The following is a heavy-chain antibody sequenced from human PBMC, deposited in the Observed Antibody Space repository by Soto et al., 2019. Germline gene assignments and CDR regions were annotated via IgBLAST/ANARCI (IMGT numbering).Heavy chain of an antibody. V-gene: IGHV2-5*02. CDR2: IYWDDDK. Sequence: QITLKESGPTLVKPTQTLTLTCTFSGFSLSTSGVGVGWIRQPPGKALEWLALIYWDDDKRYSPSLKSRLTITQDTTKNQVVLTMTNMDPVDTATYYGAHRKTASSSWLGYNWFDPWGQGTLVTVSS. CDR3: AHRKTASSSWLGYNWFDP. CDR1: GFSLSTSGVG. D-gene: IGHD6-13*01. J-gene: IGHJ5*02.